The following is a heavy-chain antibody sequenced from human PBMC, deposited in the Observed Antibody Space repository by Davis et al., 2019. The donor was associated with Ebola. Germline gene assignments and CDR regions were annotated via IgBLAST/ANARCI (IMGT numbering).Heavy chain of an antibody. CDR3: ARQGLRYYFDY. D-gene: IGHD4-17*01. V-gene: IGHV3-33*01. J-gene: IGHJ4*02. CDR1: GFTFSSYG. CDR2: IWYDGSNK. Sequence: LSLTCAASGFTFSSYGMHWVRQAPGKGLEWVAVIWYDGSNKYYADSVKGRFTISRDNSKNTLYLQMNSLRAEDTAVYYCARQGLRYYFDYWGQGTLVTVSS.